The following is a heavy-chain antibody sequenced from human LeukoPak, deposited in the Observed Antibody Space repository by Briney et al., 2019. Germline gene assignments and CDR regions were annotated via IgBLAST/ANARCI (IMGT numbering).Heavy chain of an antibody. CDR1: GGTFSSYA. D-gene: IGHD2-2*02. Sequence: GASVKVSCKASGGTFSSYAISWVRQAPGQGLEWMGGIIPIFGTANYAQKFQGRVTITAGESTSTAYMELSSLRSEDTAVYYCARDGRGYCSSTSCYMGGWFDPWGQGTLVTVSS. CDR3: ARDGRGYCSSTSCYMGGWFDP. CDR2: IIPIFGTA. J-gene: IGHJ5*02. V-gene: IGHV1-69*13.